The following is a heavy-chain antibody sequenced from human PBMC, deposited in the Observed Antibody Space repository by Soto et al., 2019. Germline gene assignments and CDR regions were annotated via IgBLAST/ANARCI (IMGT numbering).Heavy chain of an antibody. D-gene: IGHD6-19*01. CDR3: ARNNVAGFDF. Sequence: PSETLSLTCTVSGDSISRFYWTWIRQPPGKGLEWIGYIYDNGSTNDNPSLKSRVTMSVDTSKNQFSLKLSSVTSADTAVYYCARNNVAGFDFWGQGILVTVSS. J-gene: IGHJ4*02. CDR2: IYDNGST. V-gene: IGHV4-59*01. CDR1: GDSISRFY.